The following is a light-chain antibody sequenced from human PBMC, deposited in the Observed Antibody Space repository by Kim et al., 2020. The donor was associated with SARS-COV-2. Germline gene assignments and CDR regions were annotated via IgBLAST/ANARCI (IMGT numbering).Light chain of an antibody. Sequence: GQSITISCTGTSSDVGGYNYVSWYQHHPGKAPKLMIYDVEKRPSGVSNRFSGSKSGNTASLTISGLQAEDEADYYCISYTSSNTWLFGGGTQLTVL. CDR3: ISYTSSNTWL. V-gene: IGLV2-14*03. CDR1: SSDVGGYNY. CDR2: DVE. J-gene: IGLJ3*02.